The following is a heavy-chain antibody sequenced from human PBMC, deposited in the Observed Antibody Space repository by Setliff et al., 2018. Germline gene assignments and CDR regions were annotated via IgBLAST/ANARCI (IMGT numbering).Heavy chain of an antibody. CDR2: IQEDGSVK. J-gene: IGHJ3*02. CDR3: ARVSQWLLHALEI. D-gene: IGHD1-26*01. CDR1: GFTFSNYW. V-gene: IGHV3-7*01. Sequence: GGSLRLSCAASGFTFSNYWMTWVRQAPGKGLEWVANIQEDGSVKYYVDSVKCRFTISRDNAKNSLYLQMNSLRAEDTAVYYCARVSQWLLHALEIWGQGTMVTVSS.